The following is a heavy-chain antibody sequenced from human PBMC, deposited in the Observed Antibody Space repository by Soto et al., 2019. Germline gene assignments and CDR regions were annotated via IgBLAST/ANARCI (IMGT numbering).Heavy chain of an antibody. V-gene: IGHV5-51*01. Sequence: PGESLKISCQGSGYHFRNYWIGWVRQMPGKGLEWMGIIYPGDSDTKYSPSFQGHVTFSVDTSISTAFLQWNSLKASDTAIYYCARQYYDFWSGSYTGPTYFDLWGRGTLVTVSS. D-gene: IGHD3-3*01. CDR2: IYPGDSDT. CDR3: ARQYYDFWSGSYTGPTYFDL. J-gene: IGHJ2*01. CDR1: GYHFRNYW.